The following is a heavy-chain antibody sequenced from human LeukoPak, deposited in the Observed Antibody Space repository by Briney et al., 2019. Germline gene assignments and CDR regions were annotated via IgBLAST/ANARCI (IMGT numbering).Heavy chain of an antibody. V-gene: IGHV4-34*01. CDR3: ARHYYDYVWGSYRYSYFDY. J-gene: IGHJ4*02. D-gene: IGHD3-16*02. Sequence: SETLSLTCAVYGGSFSGYYWSWFRQPPGKGLEWIGEINHSGSTNYNPSLKSRVTISVDTSKNQFSLKLSSVTAADTAVYYCARHYYDYVWGSYRYSYFDYWGQGTLVTVSS. CDR2: INHSGST. CDR1: GGSFSGYY.